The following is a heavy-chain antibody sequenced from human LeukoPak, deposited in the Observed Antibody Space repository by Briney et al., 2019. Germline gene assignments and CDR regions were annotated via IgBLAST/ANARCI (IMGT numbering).Heavy chain of an antibody. CDR2: IYASGNT. J-gene: IGHJ5*02. V-gene: IGHV4-4*07. D-gene: IGHD3-10*01. CDR3: ASRGT. Sequence: SETLSLTCTVSGGSISSYYWSWVRQPAGKGLGWIGRIYASGNTNYNPSLKGRVTMTVDTSKNQFSLKLSSVTAADTAVYYCASRGTWGQGTLVTVSS. CDR1: GGSISSYY.